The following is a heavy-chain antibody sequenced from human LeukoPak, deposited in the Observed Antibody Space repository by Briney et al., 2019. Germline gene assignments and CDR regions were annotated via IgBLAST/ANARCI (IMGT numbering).Heavy chain of an antibody. J-gene: IGHJ4*02. CDR3: ARALGRPRDY. Sequence: PSETLSLTCTVSGGSISSYYWSWIRQPPGKGLEWIGYIYYSGSTNYNPPLKSRVTISVDTSKNQFSLKLSSVTAADTAVYYCARALGRPRDYWGQGTLVTVSS. D-gene: IGHD7-27*01. CDR1: GGSISSYY. CDR2: IYYSGST. V-gene: IGHV4-59*12.